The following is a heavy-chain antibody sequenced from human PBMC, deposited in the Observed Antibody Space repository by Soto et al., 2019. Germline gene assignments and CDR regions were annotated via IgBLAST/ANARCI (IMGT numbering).Heavy chain of an antibody. J-gene: IGHJ4*02. D-gene: IGHD3-16*01. Sequence: SETLSLTCAIYGASFSPYHWSWIRQSPGKGLEWIGEVNLSGNTYYNPSFKTRVTMSGDASKNQFSLKMGSLTAADTAIYDCARSPTFYNYVWGNSTYWGQGALVTVS. CDR2: VNLSGNT. CDR1: GASFSPYH. V-gene: IGHV4-34*01. CDR3: ARSPTFYNYVWGNSTY.